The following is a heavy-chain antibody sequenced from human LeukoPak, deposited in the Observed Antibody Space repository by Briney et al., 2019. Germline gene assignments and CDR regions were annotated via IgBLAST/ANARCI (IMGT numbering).Heavy chain of an antibody. CDR3: VSFYETY. V-gene: IGHV3-74*01. CDR1: RNYC. CDR2: INGDGSWT. J-gene: IGHJ4*02. D-gene: IGHD2-2*01. Sequence: GSLRLPCAASRNYCMHWVRQAPGKGLVWVSHINGDGSWTTYADSVKGRFTISKDNAKNTVYLQMNNLRAEDTAVYYCVSFYETYWGRGTLVTVSS.